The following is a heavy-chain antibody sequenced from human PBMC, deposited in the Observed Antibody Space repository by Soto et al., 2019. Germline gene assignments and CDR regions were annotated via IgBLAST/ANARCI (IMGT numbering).Heavy chain of an antibody. J-gene: IGHJ5*02. V-gene: IGHV4-31*03. CDR2: IYYSGST. CDR3: ARGPYGDPAPRLDP. CDR1: GASISGDGYS. D-gene: IGHD4-17*01. Sequence: QVQLQESGPGLVKPSQTLSLTCTVSGASISGDGYSWSWIRQQPGKGLQWIGYIYYSGSTYYTPSLKGRLTISADISKNQVSIQLTSVTAAATAIYYCARGPYGDPAPRLDPWGQGALVTVSS.